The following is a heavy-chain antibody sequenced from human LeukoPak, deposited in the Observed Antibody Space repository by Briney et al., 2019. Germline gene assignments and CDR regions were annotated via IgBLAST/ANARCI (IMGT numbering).Heavy chain of an antibody. D-gene: IGHD3-10*01. CDR1: GGSISSYH. CDR3: ARGLGYYGSGSKSYGMDV. CDR2: IYYSGST. J-gene: IGHJ6*02. V-gene: IGHV4-59*08. Sequence: SETLSLTCTVSGGSISSYHWSWIRQPPGKGLEWIGYIYYSGSTNYNPSLKSRVTISVDTSKNQFSLKLSSVTAADTAVYYCARGLGYYGSGSKSYGMDVWGQGTTVTVSS.